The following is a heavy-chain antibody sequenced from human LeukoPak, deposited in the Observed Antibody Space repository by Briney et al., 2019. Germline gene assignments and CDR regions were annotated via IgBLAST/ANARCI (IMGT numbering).Heavy chain of an antibody. V-gene: IGHV1-69*05. Sequence: GSSVKVSCKASGGTFSSYAISWVRQAPGQGLEWMGRIIPIFGTANCAQKFQGRVTITTDESTSTAYMELSSLRSEDTAVYYCARGAQWELHYFDYWGQGTLVTVSS. D-gene: IGHD1-26*01. J-gene: IGHJ4*02. CDR2: IIPIFGTA. CDR3: ARGAQWELHYFDY. CDR1: GGTFSSYA.